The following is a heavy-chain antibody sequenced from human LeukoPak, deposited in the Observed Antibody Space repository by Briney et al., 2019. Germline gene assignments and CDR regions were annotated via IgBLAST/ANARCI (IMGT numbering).Heavy chain of an antibody. D-gene: IGHD3-3*01. J-gene: IGHJ4*02. CDR3: AREGVLRFLEWRYYFDY. V-gene: IGHV4-30-4*08. Sequence: SQTLSLTCTVSGVSISSGDYYWSWIRQPPGKGLEWIGYIYYSGSTYYNPSLKSRITISVDTSKNQFSLKLSSVTAADTAVYYCAREGVLRFLEWRYYFDYWGQGTLVTVSS. CDR2: IYYSGST. CDR1: GVSISSGDYY.